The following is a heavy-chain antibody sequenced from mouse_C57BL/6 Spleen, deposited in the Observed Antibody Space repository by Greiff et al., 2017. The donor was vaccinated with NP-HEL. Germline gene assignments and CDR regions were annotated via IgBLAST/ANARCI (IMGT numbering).Heavy chain of an antibody. D-gene: IGHD1-1*01. J-gene: IGHJ3*01. CDR1: GYTFTSYW. Sequence: QVQLQQPGAELVMPGASVKLSCKASGYTFTSYWMHWVKQRPGQGLEWIGEIAPSDSYTNYNQNFKGKSTLTVDKSSSTAYMQLSSLTSEDSAVYYCARSVTTVVATPFAYWGQGTLVTVSA. CDR3: ARSVTTVVATPFAY. V-gene: IGHV1-69*01. CDR2: IAPSDSYT.